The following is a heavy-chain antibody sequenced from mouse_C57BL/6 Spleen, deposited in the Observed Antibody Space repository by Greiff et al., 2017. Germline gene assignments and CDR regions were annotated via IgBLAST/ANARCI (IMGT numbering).Heavy chain of an antibody. CDR3: AREERAMDY. Sequence: EVHLVESGGGLVKPGGALKLSCAASGFTFSSYAMSWVRQTPEKRLEWVATISDGGSYTYYPDNVQGRFTISRDNAKNNLYLQMSHLKSEDTAMYYCAREERAMDYWGQGTSVTVSS. CDR2: ISDGGSYT. CDR1: GFTFSSYA. V-gene: IGHV5-4*01. J-gene: IGHJ4*01.